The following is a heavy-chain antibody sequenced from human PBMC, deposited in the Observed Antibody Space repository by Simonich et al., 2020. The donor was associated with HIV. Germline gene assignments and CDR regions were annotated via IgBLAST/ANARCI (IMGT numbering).Heavy chain of an antibody. CDR2: INQDGRQK. D-gene: IGHD6-6*01. J-gene: IGHJ4*02. CDR3: ARGWDGSSSSLDDY. CDR1: GFTFSSYW. Sequence: EVQLVESGGGLVQPGGSLRLSCAASGFTFSSYWLTWVRQAPGKGRGCVANINQDGRQKYYVDSVKGRFTISRDNAKNLLYLQMDSLRVEDTAVYYCARGWDGSSSSLDDYWGQGTLVTVSS. V-gene: IGHV3-7*01.